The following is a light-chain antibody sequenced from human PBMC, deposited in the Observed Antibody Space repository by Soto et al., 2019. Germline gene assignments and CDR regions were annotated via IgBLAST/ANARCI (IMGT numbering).Light chain of an antibody. V-gene: IGKV3-11*01. CDR2: DAS. Sequence: EIVLTQSPATLSLSPGERATLSCRASQSLSTFLAWYQQKPGQAPRLLIYDASNRATGIPARFSGSGSGTDFTLTISSLEPEDFVVYDCQQRSNVFPFGHGT. J-gene: IGKJ3*01. CDR3: QQRSNVFP. CDR1: QSLSTF.